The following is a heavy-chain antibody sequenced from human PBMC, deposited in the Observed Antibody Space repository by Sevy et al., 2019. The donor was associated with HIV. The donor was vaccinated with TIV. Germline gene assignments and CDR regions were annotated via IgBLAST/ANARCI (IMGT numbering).Heavy chain of an antibody. J-gene: IGHJ4*02. CDR2: IRNKAHSYTT. CDR1: GFTFSDHY. V-gene: IGHV3-72*01. CDR3: ATHAGIAAAGRVFDY. Sequence: GGSLRLSCAASGFTFSDHYMEWVRQAPGKGLEWVGHIRNKAHSYTTEYAASVKGRFTISRDDSKNSLYLLMNSLKTDDTAVYYCATHAGIAAAGRVFDYWGQGTLVTVSS. D-gene: IGHD6-13*01.